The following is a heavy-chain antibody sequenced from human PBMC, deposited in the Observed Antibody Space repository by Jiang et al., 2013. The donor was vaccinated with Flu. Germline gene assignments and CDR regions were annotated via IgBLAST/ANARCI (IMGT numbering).Heavy chain of an antibody. J-gene: IGHJ4*02. CDR2: ISNDESDK. CDR1: GFTFSNYV. Sequence: VVQPGRSLRLSCAASGFTFSNYVMYWVRQAPGKGLEWVAGISNDESDKYYADSVKGRFTISRDNSNNTLYLQMKSLRIEDTALYYCAREDYGNYYFDCWGQGTLVTVSS. D-gene: IGHD3-16*01. CDR3: AREDYGNYYFDC. V-gene: IGHV3-30*01.